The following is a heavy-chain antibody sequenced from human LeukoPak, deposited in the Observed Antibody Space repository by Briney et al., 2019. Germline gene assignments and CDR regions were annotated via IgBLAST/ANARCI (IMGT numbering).Heavy chain of an antibody. Sequence: GGSLRLSCAASGFTFSSYGMHWARQAPGKGLEWVAVISYDGSNKYYAGSVKGRFTISRDNSKNTLYLQMNSLRAEDTAGDYCAKAEDYYDSSGYYYGGYFDYWGQGTLVTVSS. V-gene: IGHV3-30*18. CDR2: ISYDGSNK. J-gene: IGHJ4*02. CDR3: AKAEDYYDSSGYYYGGYFDY. D-gene: IGHD3-22*01. CDR1: GFTFSSYG.